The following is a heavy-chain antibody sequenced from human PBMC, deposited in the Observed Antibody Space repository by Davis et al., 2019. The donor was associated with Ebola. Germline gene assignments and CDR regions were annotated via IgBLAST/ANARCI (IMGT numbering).Heavy chain of an antibody. V-gene: IGHV3-20*04. CDR1: GFTFDDYG. J-gene: IGHJ2*01. D-gene: IGHD5/OR15-5a*01. Sequence: GESLKISCAASGFTFDDYGMSWVRQAPGKGLEWVSGINWNGGSTGYADSVKGRFTISRDNAKNSLYLQMNSLRAEDTALYYCARRFSVQGDWYFDLWGRGTLVTVSS. CDR2: INWNGGST. CDR3: ARRFSVQGDWYFDL.